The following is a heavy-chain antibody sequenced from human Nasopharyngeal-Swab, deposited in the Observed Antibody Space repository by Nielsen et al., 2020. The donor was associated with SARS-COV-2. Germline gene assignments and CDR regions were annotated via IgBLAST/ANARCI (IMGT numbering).Heavy chain of an antibody. D-gene: IGHD2-15*01. V-gene: IGHV1-2*06. J-gene: IGHJ4*02. CDR3: ARVGPDIVVVVAAAPDY. CDR2: INPNSGGT. CDR1: GYTFSDYY. Sequence: ASVKVSCKASGYTFSDYYMHWVRQAPGQGLEWMGRINPNSGGTNYAQKFQGRVTMTRDTSTSTAYMELRSLRSDDTAVYYCARVGPDIVVVVAAAPDYWGQGTLVTVSS.